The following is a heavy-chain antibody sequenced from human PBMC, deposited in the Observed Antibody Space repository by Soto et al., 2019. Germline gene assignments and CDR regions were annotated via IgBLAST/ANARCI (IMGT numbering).Heavy chain of an antibody. CDR1: GFTFSSYA. D-gene: IGHD1-7*01. J-gene: IGHJ3*02. Sequence: TGRSLRLSCAASGFTFSSYAMNWVRQAPGKGLEWVSAISGSGGSTYYADSVKGRFTISRDSSKNTLYLQMNSLRAEDTAVYYCAKGNSWSPALVLDIWGQGTMVTVSS. CDR2: ISGSGGST. CDR3: AKGNSWSPALVLDI. V-gene: IGHV3-23*01.